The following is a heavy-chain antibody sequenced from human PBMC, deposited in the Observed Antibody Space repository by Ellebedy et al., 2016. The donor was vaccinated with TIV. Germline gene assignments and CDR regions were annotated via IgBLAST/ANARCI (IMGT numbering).Heavy chain of an antibody. CDR2: ISSSSTI. J-gene: IGHJ4*02. CDR3: ARHYY. Sequence: GGSLRLXXAASGFTFSSYSMNWVRQAPGKGLEWVSYISSSSTIYYADSVKGRFTISRDNAKNSLYLQMNSLRAEDTAVYYCARHYYWGQGTLVTVSS. V-gene: IGHV3-48*04. CDR1: GFTFSSYS.